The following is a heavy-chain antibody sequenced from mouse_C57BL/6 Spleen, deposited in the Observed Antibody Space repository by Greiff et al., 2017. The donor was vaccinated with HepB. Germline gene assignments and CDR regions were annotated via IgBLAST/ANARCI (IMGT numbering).Heavy chain of an antibody. CDR3: ARGITTVVAPVAMDY. V-gene: IGHV1-59*01. Sequence: QVQLQQPGAELVRPGTSVKLSCKASGYTFTSYWMHWVKQRPGQGLEWIGVIDPSDSYTNYNQKFKGKATLTVDTSSSTAYMQLSSLTSEDSAVYYCARGITTVVAPVAMDYWGQGTSVTVPS. J-gene: IGHJ4*01. CDR2: IDPSDSYT. D-gene: IGHD1-1*01. CDR1: GYTFTSYW.